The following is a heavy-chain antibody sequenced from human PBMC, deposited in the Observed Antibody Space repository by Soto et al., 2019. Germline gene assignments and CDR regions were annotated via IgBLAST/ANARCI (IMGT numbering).Heavy chain of an antibody. CDR3: ARDRATAHDY. CDR1: GGSVSSGSYY. Sequence: SGAPFLPCSVSGGSVSSGSYYWSWIRQPPGKGLEWIGYIYYSGSTNYNPSLKSRVTISVDTSKNQFSLKLSSVTAADTAVYYCARDRATAHDYWGQGTLVTVSS. J-gene: IGHJ4*02. V-gene: IGHV4-61*01. D-gene: IGHD4-4*01. CDR2: IYYSGST.